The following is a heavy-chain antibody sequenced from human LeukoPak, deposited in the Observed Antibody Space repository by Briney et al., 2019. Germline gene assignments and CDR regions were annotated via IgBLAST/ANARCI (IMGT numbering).Heavy chain of an antibody. CDR1: GFTFDDYA. CDR2: ISGDGGST. Sequence: GGSLRLSCAASGFTFDDYAMHWVRQAPGKGLEWVSLISGDGGSTYYADSVKGRFTISRGNSKNSLYLQMNSLRTEDTALYYCAKDPGNGYDFWSGYSDNWFDPWGQGTLVTVSS. J-gene: IGHJ5*02. V-gene: IGHV3-43*02. CDR3: AKDPGNGYDFWSGYSDNWFDP. D-gene: IGHD3-3*01.